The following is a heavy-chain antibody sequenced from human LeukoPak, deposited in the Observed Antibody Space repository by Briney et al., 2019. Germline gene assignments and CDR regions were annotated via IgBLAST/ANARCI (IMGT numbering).Heavy chain of an antibody. V-gene: IGHV4-59*01. CDR3: ASSRLGYCSSTSCYTKYYFDY. J-gene: IGHJ4*02. CDR2: IYYSGST. Sequence: PSETLSLTCTVSGGSISSYYWSWIRQLPGKGLEWIGYIYYSGSTNYNPSLKSRVTISVDTSKNQFSLKLSSVTAADTAVYYCASSRLGYCSSTSCYTKYYFDYWGQGTLVTVSS. CDR1: GGSISSYY. D-gene: IGHD2-2*02.